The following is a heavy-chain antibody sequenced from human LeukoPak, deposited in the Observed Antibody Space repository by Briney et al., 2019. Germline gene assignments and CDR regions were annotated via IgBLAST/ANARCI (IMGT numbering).Heavy chain of an antibody. Sequence: PGGSLRLSCAASGFTFSDYYMGWIRQAPGKGLEWVSYISSSGSTIYYADSVKGRFTISRDNAKNSLYLQMNSLRAEDTAVYYCARTPGAYCGGDCYSGWFDYWGQGTLVTVSS. V-gene: IGHV3-11*01. CDR1: GFTFSDYY. CDR3: ARTPGAYCGGDCYSGWFDY. CDR2: ISSSGSTI. J-gene: IGHJ4*02. D-gene: IGHD2-21*02.